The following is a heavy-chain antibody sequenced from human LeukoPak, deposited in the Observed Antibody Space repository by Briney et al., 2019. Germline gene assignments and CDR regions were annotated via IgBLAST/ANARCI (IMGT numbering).Heavy chain of an antibody. D-gene: IGHD5-18*01. CDR3: ARGRMLWLEDWFDP. CDR1: GGSISSGGYY. V-gene: IGHV4-30-4*08. J-gene: IGHJ5*02. CDR2: IYYSGST. Sequence: SQTLSLTCTVSGGSISSGGYYWSWIRQHPGKGLEWIGYIYYSGSTYYNPSLKSRVTTSVDTSKNQFSLKLSSVTAADTAVYYCARGRMLWLEDWFDPWGQGTLVTVSS.